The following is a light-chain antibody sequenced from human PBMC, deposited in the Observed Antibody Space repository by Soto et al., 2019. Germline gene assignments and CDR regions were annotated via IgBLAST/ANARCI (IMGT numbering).Light chain of an antibody. CDR2: TNS. CDR3: QSYATSLSVV. CDR1: SSNIGARYD. J-gene: IGLJ2*01. V-gene: IGLV1-40*01. Sequence: QSVLTQPPSVSGAPGQRVTISCTGSSSNIGARYDVHWYQQLPGTAPKLLIYTNSNRPSGVPDRFSGSKSGTSASLAITGLQAEDEADYYCQSYATSLSVVFGGGTKVTVL.